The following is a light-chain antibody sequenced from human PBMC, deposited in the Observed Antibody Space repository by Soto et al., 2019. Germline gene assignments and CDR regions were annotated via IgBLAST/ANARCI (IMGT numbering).Light chain of an antibody. CDR1: SSDVGSYNY. CDR3: NSYRSSNNLEGV. CDR2: DVS. V-gene: IGLV2-14*03. J-gene: IGLJ3*02. Sequence: QSALTQPPSASGSPGQSVTISCTGTSSDVGSYNYVSWYQQHPGKAPRLMIFDVSKRPSGVSSRFSGSKSGNTASLTISGLQAEDEATYYCNSYRSSNNLEGVFGGGTKLTVL.